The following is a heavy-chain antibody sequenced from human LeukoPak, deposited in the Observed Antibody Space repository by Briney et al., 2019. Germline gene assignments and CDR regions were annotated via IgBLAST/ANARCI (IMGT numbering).Heavy chain of an antibody. V-gene: IGHV4-59*01. CDR2: IYYGGST. D-gene: IGHD2-8*01. CDR3: ARDTGRAAMVYGVNGMDV. J-gene: IGHJ6*02. Sequence: KPSETLSLTCTVSGGSISSYYWSWIRQPPGKGLEWIGYIYYGGSTNYNPSLKSRVTISVDTSKNQFSLKLSSVTAADTAVYYCARDTGRAAMVYGVNGMDVWGQGTTVTVSS. CDR1: GGSISSYY.